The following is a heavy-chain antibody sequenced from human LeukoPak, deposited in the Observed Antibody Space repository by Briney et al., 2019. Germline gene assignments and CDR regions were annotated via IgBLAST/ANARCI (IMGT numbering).Heavy chain of an antibody. CDR1: GYTFTGYY. Sequence: ASVKVSCKASGYTFTGYYMHWVRQAPGQGLEWMGWINPNSGGTNYAQKFQGRVTMTRDTSISTAYMELSGLRSDDTAVYYCASVDCSSTSCYTRWFDPWGQGTMVTVSS. CDR2: INPNSGGT. D-gene: IGHD2-2*02. V-gene: IGHV1-2*02. CDR3: ASVDCSSTSCYTRWFDP. J-gene: IGHJ3*01.